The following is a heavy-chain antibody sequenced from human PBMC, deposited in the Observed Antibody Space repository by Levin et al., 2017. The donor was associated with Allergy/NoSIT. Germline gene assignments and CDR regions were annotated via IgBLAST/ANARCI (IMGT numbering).Heavy chain of an antibody. Sequence: GESLKISCAASGFTFSSYGMHWVRQAPGKGLEWVALIQYDASNKYYADSAKGRFTISRDNSKNMLYLQMNTLRAEDTAVYYCARDEGYSYGHPFDYWGQGTLVTVSS. CDR2: IQYDASNK. J-gene: IGHJ4*02. CDR1: GFTFSSYG. D-gene: IGHD5-18*01. V-gene: IGHV3-30*02. CDR3: ARDEGYSYGHPFDY.